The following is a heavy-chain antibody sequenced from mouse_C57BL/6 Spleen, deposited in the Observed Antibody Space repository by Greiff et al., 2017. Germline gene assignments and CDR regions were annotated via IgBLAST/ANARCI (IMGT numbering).Heavy chain of an antibody. CDR3: ARRANYPYYFDY. CDR2: IDPSDSYT. D-gene: IGHD2-1*01. CDR1: GYTFTSYW. V-gene: IGHV1-50*01. Sequence: QVQLQQPGAELVKPGASVKLSCKASGYTFTSYWMQWVKQRPGQGLEWIGEIDPSDSYTNYNQKFKGKATLTVDTSSSTAYMQLSSLTSEDSAVYYCARRANYPYYFDYWGQGTTLTVSS. J-gene: IGHJ2*01.